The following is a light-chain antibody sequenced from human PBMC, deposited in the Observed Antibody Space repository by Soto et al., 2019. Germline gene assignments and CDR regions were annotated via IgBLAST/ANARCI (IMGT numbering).Light chain of an antibody. J-gene: IGKJ1*01. CDR2: KAS. Sequence: DIQKTQSPSTLSGSVGDRVTISCRASQTISSWLAWYQQKPGKAPKLLIYKASTLKSGVPSRFSGSGSGTEFTLTISSLQPDDFATYYCRHYNSYSEAVGQGTKVDSK. CDR1: QTISSW. V-gene: IGKV1-5*03. CDR3: RHYNSYSEA.